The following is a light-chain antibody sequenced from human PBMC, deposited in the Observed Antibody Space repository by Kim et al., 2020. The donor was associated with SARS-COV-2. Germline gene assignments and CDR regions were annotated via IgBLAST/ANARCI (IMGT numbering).Light chain of an antibody. CDR1: QSISSW. V-gene: IGKV1-5*03. Sequence: LSASVGDRVTITCRASQSISSWLAWYQQKPGKAPKLLIYKASSLESGVPSRFSGSGSGTEFTLTISSLQPDDFATYYCQQYNSYRTFGQGTKVDIK. J-gene: IGKJ1*01. CDR3: QQYNSYRT. CDR2: KAS.